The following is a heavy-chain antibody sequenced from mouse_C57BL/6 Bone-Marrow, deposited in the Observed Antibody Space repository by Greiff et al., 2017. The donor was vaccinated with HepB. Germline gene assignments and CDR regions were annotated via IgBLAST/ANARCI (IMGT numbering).Heavy chain of an antibody. V-gene: IGHV5-4*01. Sequence: EVQGVESGGGLVKPGGSLKLSCAASGFTFSSYAMSWVRQTPEKRLEWVATISDGGSYTYYPDNVKGRFTISRDNAKNNLYLQMSHLKSEDTAMYYCARGRGYDGYYAMDYWGQGTSVTVSS. CDR3: ARGRGYDGYYAMDY. CDR1: GFTFSSYA. J-gene: IGHJ4*01. CDR2: ISDGGSYT. D-gene: IGHD2-2*01.